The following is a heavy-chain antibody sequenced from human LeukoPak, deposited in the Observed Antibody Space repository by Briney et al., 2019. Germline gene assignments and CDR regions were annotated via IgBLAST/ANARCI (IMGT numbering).Heavy chain of an antibody. CDR3: ARGAYGDYHRHFGY. D-gene: IGHD4-17*01. CDR2: INPNSGGT. CDR1: GYTFTGYY. Sequence: ASVKVSCKASGYTFTGYYMHWVRQAPGHGLEWMGWINPNSGGTNYAQKFQGRVTMTRDTSISTAYMELSRLRSDDTAVYYCARGAYGDYHRHFGYWGQGTLVTVSS. J-gene: IGHJ4*02. V-gene: IGHV1-2*02.